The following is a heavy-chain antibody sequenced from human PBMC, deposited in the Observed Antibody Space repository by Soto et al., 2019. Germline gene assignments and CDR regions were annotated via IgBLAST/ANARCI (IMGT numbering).Heavy chain of an antibody. D-gene: IGHD5-18*01. CDR2: ISYDGGLQ. Sequence: QAQLVESGGGVVQPGRSLRLSCAASGFTFSSYGMHWVRQAPSTGLEWVAVISYDGGLQHYADSVKGRFTISRDNSKNMVLLEMNSLRAEDQAVYYCVSDRGYGHASVPYSWGQGTLVSVSS. J-gene: IGHJ4*02. V-gene: IGHV3-30*03. CDR3: VSDRGYGHASVPYS. CDR1: GFTFSSYG.